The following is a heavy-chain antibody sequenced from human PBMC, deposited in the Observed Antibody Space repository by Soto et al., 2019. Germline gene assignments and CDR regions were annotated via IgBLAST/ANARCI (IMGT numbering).Heavy chain of an antibody. CDR3: ARWYGGKSGDY. V-gene: IGHV1-8*01. D-gene: IGHD2-15*01. CDR2: MNPNSGDT. CDR1: GYTFTSYD. Sequence: QVQLVQSGAEVKKPGASVKVSCKASGYTFTSYDINWVRQATGQGPEWMGWMNPNSGDTHYAQTFQGRVTMTRNTSKSTAYMELRRLRSEDTAMYYCARWYGGKSGDYWGQGTLVTVSS. J-gene: IGHJ4*02.